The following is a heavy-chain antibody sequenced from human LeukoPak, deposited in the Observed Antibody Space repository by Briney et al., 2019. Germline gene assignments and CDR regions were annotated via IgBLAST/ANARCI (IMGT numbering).Heavy chain of an antibody. CDR2: IYPNNGGT. D-gene: IGHD6-13*01. CDR3: AREIWYYSQ. V-gene: IGHV1-2*02. Sequence: VASVKVSCKASGYTFTDNYVHWVRQVPGQGLEWMGWIYPNNGGTNYAQKFQGRVTMTRDTSISTAYLDLSGLRSDDTAVYFCAREIWYYSQWGQGTLVTVSS. CDR1: GYTFTDNY. J-gene: IGHJ4*02.